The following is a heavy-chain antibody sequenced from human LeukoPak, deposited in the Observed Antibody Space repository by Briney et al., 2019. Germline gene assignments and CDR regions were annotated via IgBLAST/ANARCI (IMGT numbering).Heavy chain of an antibody. J-gene: IGHJ4*02. V-gene: IGHV4-4*07. Sequence: PSETLSLTCTVSGGFSSSYYWSWIRQPAGKGLEWIGRIYTSGSTNYNPSLKSRVTMLLDTSKNQFSLKLNSVTAADTAVYYCARDFGDWGQGTLATVSS. CDR1: GGFSSSYY. CDR3: ARDFGD. CDR2: IYTSGST. D-gene: IGHD3-10*01.